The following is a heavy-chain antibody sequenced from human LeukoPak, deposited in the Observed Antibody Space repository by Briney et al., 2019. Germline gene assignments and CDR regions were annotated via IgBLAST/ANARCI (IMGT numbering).Heavy chain of an antibody. CDR2: IYYSGST. Sequence: PSETLSLTCTVSGGSISSSSYYWGWIRQPPGKGLEWIGSIYYSGSTYYNPSLKSRVTISVDTSKNQFSLKLSSVTAADTAVYYCTYGGNFEWRYWFGPWGQGTLVTVSS. CDR1: GGSISSSSYY. CDR3: TYGGNFEWRYWFGP. V-gene: IGHV4-39*01. D-gene: IGHD4-23*01. J-gene: IGHJ5*02.